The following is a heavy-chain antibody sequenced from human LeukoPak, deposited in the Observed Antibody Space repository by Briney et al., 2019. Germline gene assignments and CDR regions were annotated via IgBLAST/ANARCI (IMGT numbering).Heavy chain of an antibody. Sequence: GGSLRLSCAASGFTFDDYAMHWVRQAPGKGLEWVSGISWNSGSIGYADSVKGRFTISRDNAKNSLYLKMNSLRAEDTALYYCAKDRLAVAGTGFDYWGQGNLVTVSS. J-gene: IGHJ4*02. CDR2: ISWNSGSI. V-gene: IGHV3-9*01. D-gene: IGHD6-19*01. CDR3: AKDRLAVAGTGFDY. CDR1: GFTFDDYA.